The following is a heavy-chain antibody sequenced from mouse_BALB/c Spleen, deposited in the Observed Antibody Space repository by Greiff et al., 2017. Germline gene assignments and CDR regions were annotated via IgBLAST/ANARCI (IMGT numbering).Heavy chain of an antibody. CDR2: ISNGGGST. J-gene: IGHJ3*01. V-gene: IGHV5-12-2*01. CDR3: ARLNYYGSSRGFAY. D-gene: IGHD1-1*01. CDR1: GFTFSSYT. Sequence: EVQRVESGGGLVQPGGSLKLSCAASGFTFSSYTMSWVRQTPEKRLEWVAYISNGGGSTYYPDTVKGRFTISRDNAKNTLYLQMSSLKSEDTAMYYCARLNYYGSSRGFAYWGQGTLVTVSA.